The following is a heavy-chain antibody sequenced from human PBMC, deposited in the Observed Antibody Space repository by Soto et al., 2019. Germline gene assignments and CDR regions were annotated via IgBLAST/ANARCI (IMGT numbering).Heavy chain of an antibody. CDR3: ARRNGYCSGGSCYFDYGMDV. Sequence: QVQLQQWGAGLLKPSETLSLTCAVYGGSFSGYYWSWIRQPPGKGLEWIGEINHSGSTNYNPSLTXRGTISVDTSXXQXSRXLSSVTAADTAVYYCARRNGYCSGGSCYFDYGMDVWGQGTTVTVSS. J-gene: IGHJ6*02. V-gene: IGHV4-34*01. D-gene: IGHD2-15*01. CDR2: INHSGST. CDR1: GGSFSGYY.